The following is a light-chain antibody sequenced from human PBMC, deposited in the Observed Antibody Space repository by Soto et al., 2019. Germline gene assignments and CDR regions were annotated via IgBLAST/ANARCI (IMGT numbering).Light chain of an antibody. CDR3: QQYNTYSWT. Sequence: DIQMTQSPSTLSASVGDRVTITCRASQSISSWLVWYQQKPGKAPKLLIYKASSLQSGVPSRFSGRGSVTEFALTISILQPDDFATYDCQQYNTYSWTFGQGNQVEIK. V-gene: IGKV1-5*03. J-gene: IGKJ1*01. CDR2: KAS. CDR1: QSISSW.